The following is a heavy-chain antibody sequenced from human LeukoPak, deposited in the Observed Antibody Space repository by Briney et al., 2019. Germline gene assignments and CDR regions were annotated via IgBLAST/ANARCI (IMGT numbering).Heavy chain of an antibody. J-gene: IGHJ6*02. CDR2: TYYRSKWYY. CDR3: SLARAEYHYGMDV. Sequence: SQTLSLTCVISGDSVSSISVAWNWIRQSPSRGLEWLGRTYYRSKWYYESAVSVKSRINISPDTSKNQFSLHLTSVTPEETAVYYCSLARAEYHYGMDVWGQGTTVTVSS. V-gene: IGHV6-1*01. CDR1: GDSVSSISVA.